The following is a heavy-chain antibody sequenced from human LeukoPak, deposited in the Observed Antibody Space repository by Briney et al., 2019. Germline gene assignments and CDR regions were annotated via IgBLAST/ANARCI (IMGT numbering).Heavy chain of an antibody. Sequence: GGSLRLSCAASGFTFSSYNMNWVRQAPGKGLEWVSSITSSGSYIYYADSVKGRFTISRDNAKNSLYLQMNSLRAEDTAVYYCTELGMIGGVWGKGTTVTISS. CDR3: TELGMIGGV. J-gene: IGHJ6*04. D-gene: IGHD3-10*02. V-gene: IGHV3-21*01. CDR1: GFTFSSYN. CDR2: ITSSGSYI.